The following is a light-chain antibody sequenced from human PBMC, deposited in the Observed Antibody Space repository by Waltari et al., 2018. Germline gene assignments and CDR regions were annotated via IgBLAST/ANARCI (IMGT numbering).Light chain of an antibody. CDR3: ISYTSTTTYVV. J-gene: IGLJ2*01. V-gene: IGLV2-14*03. CDR2: DVN. CDR1: SGDVGGYDY. Sequence: QSALTQPASVAASPGQSITTSCTGTSGDVGGYDYVSWYQHHPGKAPQLIIYDVNRRPPVVSLRFSASKSGNTASLSIFGLQAEDEADYYCISYTSTTTYVVVGGGTKLTVL.